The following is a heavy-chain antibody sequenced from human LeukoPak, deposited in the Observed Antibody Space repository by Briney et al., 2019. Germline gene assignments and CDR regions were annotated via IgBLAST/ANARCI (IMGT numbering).Heavy chain of an antibody. D-gene: IGHD3-3*01. CDR2: ISSSSSTI. Sequence: GGSLRLSCVASGFSFSDHYMTWIRQAPGKGLEWVSYISSSSSTIYYADSVKGRFTISRDNAKNSLYLQMNSLRAEDTAVYYCVRVEPRFHDFWSGYYDYWGQGTLVTVSS. V-gene: IGHV3-11*04. CDR3: VRVEPRFHDFWSGYYDY. J-gene: IGHJ4*02. CDR1: GFSFSDHY.